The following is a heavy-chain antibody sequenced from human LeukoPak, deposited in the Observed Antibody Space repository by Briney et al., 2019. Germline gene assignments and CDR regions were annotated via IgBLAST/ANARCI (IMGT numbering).Heavy chain of an antibody. CDR3: ARGGKQIAIPLFDY. V-gene: IGHV3-21*01. CDR2: ISSSSSYI. CDR1: GFTFSSYS. D-gene: IGHD2-21*01. Sequence: PGGSLRLSCAASGFTFSSYSINWVRQAAGKGLGWVSSISSSSSYIYYADSVKGRFTTSRDNAKNSLYLKMNSLRAEDTAVYYCARGGKQIAIPLFDYWGQGTLVTVSS. J-gene: IGHJ4*02.